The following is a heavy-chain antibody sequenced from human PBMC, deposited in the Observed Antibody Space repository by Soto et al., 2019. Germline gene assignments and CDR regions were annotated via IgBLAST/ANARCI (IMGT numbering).Heavy chain of an antibody. V-gene: IGHV3-11*01. Sequence: QVQLVESGGGLVKPGGSLRLSCAASGFTFSDYYMSWIRQAPGKGLEWVSYISTSGTTIYYADSVKGRFIISRDNAKNSLYLQMNSLRDEDTAVYYCARDQAPRPNDYFDYWGQGTLVTVSS. CDR3: ARDQAPRPNDYFDY. CDR1: GFTFSDYY. J-gene: IGHJ4*02. CDR2: ISTSGTTI.